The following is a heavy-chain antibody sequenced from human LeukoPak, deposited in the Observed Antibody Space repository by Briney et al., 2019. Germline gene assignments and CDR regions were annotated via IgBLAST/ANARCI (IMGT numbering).Heavy chain of an antibody. J-gene: IGHJ4*02. D-gene: IGHD1-26*01. CDR1: GGSISSYY. CDR2: IYTSGST. Sequence: PSETLPLTCTVSGGSISSYYWSWIRQPAGEGLEWIGRIYTSGSTNYNPSLKSRVTMSVDTSKNQFSLKLSSVTAADTAVYYCARDLVGATGFYYFDYWGQGTLVTVSS. V-gene: IGHV4-4*07. CDR3: ARDLVGATGFYYFDY.